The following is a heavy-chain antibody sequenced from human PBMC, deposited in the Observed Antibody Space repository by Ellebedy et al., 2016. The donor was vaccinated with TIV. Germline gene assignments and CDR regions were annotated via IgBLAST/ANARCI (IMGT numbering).Heavy chain of an antibody. CDR2: IYYSGST. D-gene: IGHD3-10*01. Sequence: MPSETLSLTCTVSGGSISSYYWSWIRQPPGKGLEWIGYIYYSGSTNYNPSLKSRVAISVDTSKNQFSLKLSPVTAADTAVYYCARHGFRGGWNFDLWGRGTLVTVSS. CDR3: ARHGFRGGWNFDL. V-gene: IGHV4-59*08. J-gene: IGHJ2*01. CDR1: GGSISSYY.